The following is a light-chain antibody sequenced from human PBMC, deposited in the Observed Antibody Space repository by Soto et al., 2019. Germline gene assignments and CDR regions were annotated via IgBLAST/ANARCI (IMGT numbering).Light chain of an antibody. J-gene: IGKJ1*01. V-gene: IGKV3-20*01. Sequence: EIVLTQSPCTLSLSPGERATLSCRASQSVSSSYVDWYQQKPGQAPRLLIYGASSRATGIPDRFSGSGSGTDFTLTISRLEPEDFAVYYCQQYGSSPRTFGQGTKVEIK. CDR1: QSVSSSY. CDR3: QQYGSSPRT. CDR2: GAS.